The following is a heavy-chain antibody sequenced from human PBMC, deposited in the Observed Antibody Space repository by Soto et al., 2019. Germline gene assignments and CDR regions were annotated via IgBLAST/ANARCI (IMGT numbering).Heavy chain of an antibody. J-gene: IGHJ4*02. Sequence: QVHLVQSGAEVKKPGASVKVSCKASGYTFTSYGITWVRQAPGQGLEWMGWISAHNGNTDYAQKLRGRVILTRDTSTSKAYMELRGLISDATAFDYWARGRDGDYWGQGDLVTVSS. V-gene: IGHV1-18*01. CDR2: ISAHNGNT. CDR1: GYTFTSYG. CDR3: ARGRDGDY. D-gene: IGHD6-6*01.